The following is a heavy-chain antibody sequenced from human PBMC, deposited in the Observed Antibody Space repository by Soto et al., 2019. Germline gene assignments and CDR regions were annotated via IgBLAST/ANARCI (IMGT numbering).Heavy chain of an antibody. D-gene: IGHD3-22*01. J-gene: IGHJ6*02. CDR3: ARAIGYYGIDV. CDR2: INSDGSST. CDR1: GFSFSNCR. Sequence: GGSLRLSXAASGFSFSNCRMHWVRQAPGMGLVWVSHINSDGSSTTYADSVKGRFTISRDSAKNTLYLQMNSLRAEDTAVYYCARAIGYYGIDVWGQGTTVTVS. V-gene: IGHV3-74*01.